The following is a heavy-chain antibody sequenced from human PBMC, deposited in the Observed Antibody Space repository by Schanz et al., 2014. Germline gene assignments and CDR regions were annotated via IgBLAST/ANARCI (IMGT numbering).Heavy chain of an antibody. CDR1: GASISSVRYY. CDR2: ISYSGST. J-gene: IGHJ4*01. D-gene: IGHD2-2*01. CDR3: ARGEWSTSQFDY. Sequence: QLQLQESGPGLVKPSETLSLTCTVSGASISSVRYYWDWIRQPPGKGLEWIGTISYSGSTYYNPSLKSRVPIPEDTSKNQFSLKLSSVTAADTAVYYCARGEWSTSQFDYWGHGTLVTVSS. V-gene: IGHV4-39*01.